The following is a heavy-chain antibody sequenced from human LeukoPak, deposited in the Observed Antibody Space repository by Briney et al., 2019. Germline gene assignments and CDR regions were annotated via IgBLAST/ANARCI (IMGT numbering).Heavy chain of an antibody. J-gene: IGHJ5*02. CDR1: GGSINSYY. CDR2: IYYSGST. V-gene: IGHV4-59*01. CDR3: ARDIGTPYYYDSSRYYSGWFDP. D-gene: IGHD3-22*01. Sequence: SETLSLTCTVSGGSINSYYWSWIRQPPGKGLEWIGYIYYSGSTNSNPSLKSRVTMSVDTSKKQFSLKLRSVTAADTAVYYCARDIGTPYYYDSSRYYSGWFDPWGQGTLVTVSS.